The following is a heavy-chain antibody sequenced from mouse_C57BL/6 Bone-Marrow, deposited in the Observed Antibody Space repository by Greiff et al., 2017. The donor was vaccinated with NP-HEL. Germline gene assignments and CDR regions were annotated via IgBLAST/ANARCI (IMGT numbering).Heavy chain of an antibody. CDR1: GFTFSSYG. Sequence: EVQGVESGGDLVKPGGSLKLSCAASGFTFSSYGMSWVRQTPDKRLEWVATISSGGSYTYYPASVKGRFTISRDNAKNTLYLQMSSLKSEDTAMYYCARQRALYYYGSSSWFAYWGQGTLVTVSA. D-gene: IGHD1-1*01. V-gene: IGHV5-6*01. J-gene: IGHJ3*01. CDR3: ARQRALYYYGSSSWFAY. CDR2: ISSGGSYT.